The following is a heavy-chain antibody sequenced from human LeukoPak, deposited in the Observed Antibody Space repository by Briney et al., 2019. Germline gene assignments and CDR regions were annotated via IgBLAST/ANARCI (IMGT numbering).Heavy chain of an antibody. CDR1: GGSISSGDYY. V-gene: IGHV4-30-4*08. CDR3: ARDLDYGDYRAFEI. Sequence: SQTLSLTCTVSGGSISSGDYYWSWIRQPPGKGLEWNGDICYSGSTYYHPDLQSRVTISVDTSKNLSALKLPASTAAGTALLFCARDLDYGDYRAFEIWGQGTMVTVSS. CDR2: ICYSGST. D-gene: IGHD4-17*01. J-gene: IGHJ3*02.